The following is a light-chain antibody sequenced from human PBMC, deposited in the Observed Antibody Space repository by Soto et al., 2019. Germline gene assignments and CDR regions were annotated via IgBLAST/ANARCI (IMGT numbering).Light chain of an antibody. CDR1: QSVGSF. V-gene: IGKV3-11*01. J-gene: IGKJ5*01. Sequence: EIVLTQSPATLSLSAGERATLSCRASQSVGSFLACYQHKPGQAPRLLIYDTSNRAAGIPARFSGSRSGTDFTLTISSLEPEDFAVYFCHQRNKFGQGTRLEIK. CDR3: HQRNK. CDR2: DTS.